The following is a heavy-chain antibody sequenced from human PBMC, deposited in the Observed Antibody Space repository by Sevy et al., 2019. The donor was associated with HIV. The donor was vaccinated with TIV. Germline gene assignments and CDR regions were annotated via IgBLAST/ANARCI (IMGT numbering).Heavy chain of an antibody. J-gene: IGHJ3*02. V-gene: IGHV3-30*04. CDR2: ISYDGSNK. Sequence: GGSLRLSCAASGFTFSSYAMHWVRQAPGKGLEWVAVISYDGSNKYYADSVKGRFTISRDNSKNTLYLQMNSLRAEDTAVYYCARDRYSVTMIVVVPGAFDIWGQGTMVTVSS. CDR3: ARDRYSVTMIVVVPGAFDI. D-gene: IGHD3-22*01. CDR1: GFTFSSYA.